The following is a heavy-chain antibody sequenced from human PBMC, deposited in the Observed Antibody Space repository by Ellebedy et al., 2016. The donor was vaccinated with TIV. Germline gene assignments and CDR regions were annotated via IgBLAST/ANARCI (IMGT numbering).Heavy chain of an antibody. D-gene: IGHD2/OR15-2a*01. J-gene: IGHJ4*02. CDR1: GFTFGPYA. CDR3: ARAFFGGHDY. Sequence: GGSLRLXCAASGFTFGPYAMSWVRQGQGKGLECVSAISGDSSTTFYADSVKGRFTISRDNSRSTLYLQMNSLRVEDTAVYYCARAFFGGHDYWGQGALVTVSS. CDR2: ISGDSSTT. V-gene: IGHV3-23*01.